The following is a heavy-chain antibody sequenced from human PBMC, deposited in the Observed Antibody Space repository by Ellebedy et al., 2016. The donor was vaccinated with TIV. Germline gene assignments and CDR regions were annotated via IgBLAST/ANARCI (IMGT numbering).Heavy chain of an antibody. J-gene: IGHJ4*02. Sequence: GESLKISCAASGFTFSSYTMNWVRQAPGKGLEWVSSISGSSTYIYYADSVKGRFTISRDNAKNSLYLQMNSLRAEDTAVYYCARSTTSTGRVYWGQGTLVAVSS. V-gene: IGHV3-21*01. CDR1: GFTFSSYT. D-gene: IGHD4-11*01. CDR3: ARSTTSTGRVY. CDR2: ISGSSTYI.